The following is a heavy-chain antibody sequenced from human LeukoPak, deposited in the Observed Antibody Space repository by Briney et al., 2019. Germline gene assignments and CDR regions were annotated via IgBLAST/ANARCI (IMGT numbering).Heavy chain of an antibody. J-gene: IGHJ4*02. CDR3: ARDRALERSRVSRPAGDY. CDR2: ISAYNGNT. Sequence: ASVKLSCKASGYTFTSYGISWVRQPAGQGREWMGWISAYNGNTNYAQKLQGRLTMTTDTSTSTAYIQLRSLRSDDTAVYYCARDRALERSRVSRPAGDYWGQGPLVTVSS. D-gene: IGHD5-18*01. CDR1: GYTFTSYG. V-gene: IGHV1-18*01.